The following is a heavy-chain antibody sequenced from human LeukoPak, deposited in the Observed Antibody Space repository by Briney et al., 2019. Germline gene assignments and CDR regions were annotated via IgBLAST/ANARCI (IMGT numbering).Heavy chain of an antibody. Sequence: PGGSLRLSCAGSGFTFGGYGMHWFRQTPGKGLEWVAVIAYDGSRAFYADSVKGRFTISRDNSKYTMSVQMDDLRAEDTAVYYCTRYTNDHFDYWGRGTLVAVSS. CDR1: GFTFGGYG. CDR2: IAYDGSRA. V-gene: IGHV3-33*01. J-gene: IGHJ4*02. CDR3: TRYTNDHFDY. D-gene: IGHD2-2*02.